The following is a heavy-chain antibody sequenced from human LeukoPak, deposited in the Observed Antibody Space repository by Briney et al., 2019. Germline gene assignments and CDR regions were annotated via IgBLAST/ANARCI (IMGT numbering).Heavy chain of an antibody. CDR1: GFTFSSYA. V-gene: IGHV3-23*01. CDR2: ISGSGGST. Sequence: PGGSLRLSCAASGFTFSSYAMSWVHQAPGKGLQWVSDISGSGGSTYYADSVKGRFTISRDNSKNTVYLQMNSLRAEDTAVYYCAKGDYYDSSGYYVYWGQGTLVTVSS. D-gene: IGHD3-22*01. J-gene: IGHJ4*02. CDR3: AKGDYYDSSGYYVY.